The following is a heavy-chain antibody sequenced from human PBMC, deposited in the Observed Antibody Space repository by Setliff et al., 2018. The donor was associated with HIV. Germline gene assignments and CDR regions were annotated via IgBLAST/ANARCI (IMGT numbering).Heavy chain of an antibody. CDR2: ISATGDTP. D-gene: IGHD6-19*01. V-gene: IGHV3-23*01. CDR1: GFTFSSYA. Sequence: PGGSLRLSCAASGFTFSSYAMAWVRQAPGKGLEWVSTISATGDTPFYANSVKGRLTISRDNSKNTLYLQMNSLRAEDTAVYYCAKDSGNSGWYLDCWGQGILVTVSS. CDR3: AKDSGNSGWYLDC. J-gene: IGHJ4*02.